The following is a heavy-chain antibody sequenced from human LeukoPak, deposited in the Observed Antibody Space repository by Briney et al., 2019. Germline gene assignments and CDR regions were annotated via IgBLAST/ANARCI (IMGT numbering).Heavy chain of an antibody. CDR1: GFSFSGHW. V-gene: IGHV3-74*01. CDR3: ASDSPGYDSGSYFAY. CDR2: ISPTGSTT. J-gene: IGHJ4*02. Sequence: GGSLRLSCTASGFSFSGHWMHWARQLPGKGLVWVSRISPTGSTTSYADSVKGRFTISRDNAKNSLYLQMNSLRDEDTAVYYCASDSPGYDSGSYFAYWGQGTLVTVSS. D-gene: IGHD2-15*01.